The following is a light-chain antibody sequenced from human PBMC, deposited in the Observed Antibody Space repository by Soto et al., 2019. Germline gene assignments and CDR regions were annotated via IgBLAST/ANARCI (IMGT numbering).Light chain of an antibody. Sequence: DIQMTQSPSTLSGSVGDRVTITCRASQTISSWLAWYQQKPGKATKLLIYKASTLKSGVPSRFSGSGSGTEFTLTISSLQPDDCATYYCQPYNSYSEAFGQGTKVELK. CDR2: KAS. CDR3: QPYNSYSEA. J-gene: IGKJ1*01. V-gene: IGKV1-5*03. CDR1: QTISSW.